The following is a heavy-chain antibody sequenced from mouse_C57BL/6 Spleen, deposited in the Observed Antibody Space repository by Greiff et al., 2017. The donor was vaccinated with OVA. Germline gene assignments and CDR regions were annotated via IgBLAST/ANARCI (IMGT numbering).Heavy chain of an antibody. J-gene: IGHJ3*01. CDR3: ARVYYGSVLAY. D-gene: IGHD1-1*01. CDR1: GYTFTSYW. Sequence: VQLQQPGAELVKPGASVKLSCKASGYTFTSYWMHWVKQRPGQGLEWIGMIHPNSGSTNYNEKFKSKATLTVDKSSSTAYMQLSSLTSEDSAVYYCARVYYGSVLAYWGQGTLVTVSA. CDR2: IHPNSGST. V-gene: IGHV1-64*01.